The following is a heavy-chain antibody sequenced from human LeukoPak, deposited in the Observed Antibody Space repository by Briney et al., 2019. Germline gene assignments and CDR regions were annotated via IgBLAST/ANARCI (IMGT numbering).Heavy chain of an antibody. CDR1: GYTFTSYG. J-gene: IGHJ5*02. V-gene: IGHV1-18*01. CDR2: ISAYNGNT. CDR3: ARVSVPLRFLEWSNVNWFDP. Sequence: ASVKVSCKASGYTFTSYGISWVRQAPGQGLEWMGWISAYNGNTNYAQKLQGRVTMTTDTSTSTAYMELRSLRSDDTAVYYCARVSVPLRFLEWSNVNWFDPWGQGTLVTVSS. D-gene: IGHD3-3*01.